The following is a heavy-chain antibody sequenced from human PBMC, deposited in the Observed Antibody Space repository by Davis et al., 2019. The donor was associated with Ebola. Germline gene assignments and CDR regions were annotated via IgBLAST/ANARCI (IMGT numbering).Heavy chain of an antibody. CDR1: GGTFSSYA. Sequence: AASVKVSCKASGGTFSSYAISWVRQAPGQGLEWMGRIIPILGIANYAQKFQGRVTITADKSTSTAYMELSSLRSEDTAVYYCARDYKDYYYDILTGYGAYNWFDPWGQGTLVTVSS. CDR2: IIPILGIA. V-gene: IGHV1-69*04. D-gene: IGHD3-9*01. J-gene: IGHJ5*02. CDR3: ARDYKDYYYDILTGYGAYNWFDP.